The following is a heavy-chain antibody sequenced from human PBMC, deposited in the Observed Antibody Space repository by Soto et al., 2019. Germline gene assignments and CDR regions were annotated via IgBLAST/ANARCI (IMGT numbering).Heavy chain of an antibody. CDR2: INPNSGGT. J-gene: IGHJ4*02. CDR1: GYTFTGYY. D-gene: IGHD4-17*01. CDR3: ARATTVTTFDY. Sequence: ASVKVSCKASGYTFTGYYMHWVRQAPGQGLEWMGWINPNSGGTNYAQKFQGWVTMTRDTSISTAYMELSRLRSDDTAVYYCARATTVTTFDYWGQRTLVTVSS. V-gene: IGHV1-2*04.